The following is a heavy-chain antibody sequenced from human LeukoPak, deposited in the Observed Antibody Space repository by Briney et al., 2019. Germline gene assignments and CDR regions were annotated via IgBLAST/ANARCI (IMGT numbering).Heavy chain of an antibody. D-gene: IGHD5-12*01. J-gene: IGHJ4*02. Sequence: ASVKVSCKASGYSFTSYGISWVRQAPGQGLEWMGIINPSGGSTSYAQKFQGRVTMTRDMSTSTVYMELSSLRSEDTAVYYCARAGGGYDLKVFDYWGQGTLVTVSS. CDR2: INPSGGST. CDR1: GYSFTSYG. V-gene: IGHV1-46*01. CDR3: ARAGGGYDLKVFDY.